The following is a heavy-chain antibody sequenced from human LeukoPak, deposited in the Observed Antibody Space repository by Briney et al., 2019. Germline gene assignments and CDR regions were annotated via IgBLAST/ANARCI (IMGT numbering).Heavy chain of an antibody. V-gene: IGHV3-48*04. Sequence: GGSLRLSCAASGFTFSIYGMSWVRQAPGKGLEWVSYISSSGCTIYYADSVKGRFTISRDNAKNSLYLQMNSLRAEDTAVYYCASLSVYDILTGYYRHFDYWGQGTLVTVSS. CDR1: GFTFSIYG. D-gene: IGHD3-9*01. CDR2: ISSSGCTI. J-gene: IGHJ4*02. CDR3: ASLSVYDILTGYYRHFDY.